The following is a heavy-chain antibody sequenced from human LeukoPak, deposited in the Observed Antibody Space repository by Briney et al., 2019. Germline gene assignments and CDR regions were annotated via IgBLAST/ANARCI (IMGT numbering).Heavy chain of an antibody. CDR1: GFTVSSNY. CDR2: IYSGGGT. D-gene: IGHD5-24*01. Sequence: GGSLRLSCAASGFTVSSNYMTWVRQAPGKGLEWVSVIYSGGGTYYADSVKGRFTISRDNAKNSLYLQMNSLRAEDTAVYYCARTIGNGWFDPWGQGTLVTVSS. V-gene: IGHV3-53*01. J-gene: IGHJ5*02. CDR3: ARTIGNGWFDP.